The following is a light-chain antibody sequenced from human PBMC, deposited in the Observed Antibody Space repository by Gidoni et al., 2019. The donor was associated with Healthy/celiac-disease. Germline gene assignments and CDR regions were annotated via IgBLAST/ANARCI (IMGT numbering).Light chain of an antibody. CDR1: QSISSY. J-gene: IGKJ2*04. Sequence: DIQMTQSPSSLSASVGDRVTITCRASQSISSYLNWNQQKPGKAPKLLIYAASSLQSGVPSRFSGSGSGTDFTLTISSLQPEDFATYYCQQSYSTPPGSFGQXTKLEIK. V-gene: IGKV1-39*01. CDR2: AAS. CDR3: QQSYSTPPGS.